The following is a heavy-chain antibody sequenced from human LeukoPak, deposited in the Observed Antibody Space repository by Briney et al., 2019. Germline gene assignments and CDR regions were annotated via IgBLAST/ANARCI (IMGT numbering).Heavy chain of an antibody. CDR3: AKETGYSSSSGPPDY. CDR1: GFTFSSYP. CDR2: ISGSGGSK. Sequence: GGSLRLSCAASGFTFSSYPMSWVRKAPGKGLEWASAISGSGGSKYYADSVKGRFTISRDNSKNTLYLQMNSLRAEDTAVYYCAKETGYSSSSGPPDYWGQGTLVTVSS. V-gene: IGHV3-23*01. D-gene: IGHD6-6*01. J-gene: IGHJ4*02.